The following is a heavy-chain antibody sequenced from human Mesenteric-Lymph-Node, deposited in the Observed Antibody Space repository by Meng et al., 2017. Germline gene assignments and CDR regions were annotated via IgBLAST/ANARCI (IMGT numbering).Heavy chain of an antibody. J-gene: IGHJ4*02. D-gene: IGHD3-9*01. CDR2: INHSGST. V-gene: IGHV4-34*01. CDR3: ARGILTGYYSGY. Sequence: GSLRLSCAVYGGSFSGYYWSWIRQPPGKGLEWIGEINHSGSTNYNPSLKSRVTISVDTSKNQFSLKLSSVTAADTAVYYCARGILTGYYSGYWGQGTLVTVSS. CDR1: GGSFSGYY.